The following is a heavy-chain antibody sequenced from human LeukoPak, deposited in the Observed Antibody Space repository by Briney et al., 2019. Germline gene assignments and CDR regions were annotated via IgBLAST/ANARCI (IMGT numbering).Heavy chain of an antibody. D-gene: IGHD3-3*01. V-gene: IGHV4-39*01. CDR1: GGSPSSSSYY. CDR3: ARQFLRSLNYDFWSGYYLLDWFDP. J-gene: IGHJ5*02. CDR2: IYYSGRT. Sequence: SETLSLTCTVSGGSPSSSSYYWGWIRQPPGRGLEWIGRIYYSGRTYYNPSLKSRVTISVATSKSQFSLKLSSVTAADTAVYYCARQFLRSLNYDFWSGYYLLDWFDPWGQGTLVTVSS.